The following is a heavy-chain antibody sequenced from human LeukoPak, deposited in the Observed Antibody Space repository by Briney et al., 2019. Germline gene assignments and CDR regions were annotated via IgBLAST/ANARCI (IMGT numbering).Heavy chain of an antibody. CDR1: GGSISSYY. Sequence: PSETLSLTCTVSGGSISSYYWSWVRQPAGKGLEWIGRIYTSGSTNYNPSLKSRVTMSVDTSKNQFSLKLSSVTAADTAVYYCARGRKDGYTERYFDPWGQGTLVTVSS. J-gene: IGHJ5*02. V-gene: IGHV4-4*07. CDR3: ARGRKDGYTERYFDP. D-gene: IGHD5-24*01. CDR2: IYTSGST.